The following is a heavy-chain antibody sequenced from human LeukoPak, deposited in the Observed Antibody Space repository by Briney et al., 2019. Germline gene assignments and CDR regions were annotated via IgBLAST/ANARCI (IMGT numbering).Heavy chain of an antibody. Sequence: PSETLSLTCAVSGGSISSSNWWSWVRQPPGKGLEWIGEIYHSGSTNYNPSLKSRVTISVDKSKNQFSLKLSSVTAADTAVYYCARMTTVRLIPGDYMDVWGKGTTVTVSS. CDR1: GGSISSSNW. D-gene: IGHD4-11*01. V-gene: IGHV4-4*02. CDR2: IYHSGST. CDR3: ARMTTVRLIPGDYMDV. J-gene: IGHJ6*03.